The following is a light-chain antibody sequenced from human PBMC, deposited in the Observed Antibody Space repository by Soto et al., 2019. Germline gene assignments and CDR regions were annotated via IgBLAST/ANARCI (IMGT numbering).Light chain of an antibody. V-gene: IGKV1-9*01. CDR2: AAS. CDR1: QAISSY. Sequence: DIQLTQSPSFLSASVGDRVTITCRASQAISSYLAWYQQKPGKAPKLLIYAASTLQSGVPSRFSGSGSGTEFTLTISSLQPEDFATYYCQQLNSYPLTFGGGTKMEIK. CDR3: QQLNSYPLT. J-gene: IGKJ4*01.